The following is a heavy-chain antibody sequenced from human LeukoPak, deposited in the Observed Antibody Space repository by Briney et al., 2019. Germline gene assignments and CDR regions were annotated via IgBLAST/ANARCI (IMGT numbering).Heavy chain of an antibody. Sequence: ASVKVSCKASGYTFSGYFLHWVRQAPGRGLEWMGWITPNSGGTNYAQKFQGRVTMTRDTSSNTAYMELSSLRSEDTAVYYCARRDGGDPLGYWGQGTLVTVSS. CDR2: ITPNSGGT. V-gene: IGHV1-2*02. CDR1: GYTFSGYF. CDR3: ARRDGGDPLGY. J-gene: IGHJ4*02. D-gene: IGHD2-21*02.